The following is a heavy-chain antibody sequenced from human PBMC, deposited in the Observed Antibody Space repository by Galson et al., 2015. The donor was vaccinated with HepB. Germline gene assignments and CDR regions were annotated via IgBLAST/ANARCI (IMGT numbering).Heavy chain of an antibody. CDR2: INTNSGGT. V-gene: IGHV1-2*02. CDR1: GYTFTGDY. J-gene: IGHJ4*02. D-gene: IGHD2-2*01. CDR3: ARDLWDIVVVPADY. Sequence: SVKVSCKASGYTFTGDYMHWVRQAPGQGLEWMGWINTNSGGTNYAQKFQGRVTMTRDTSISTAYMELSRLRSDDTAVYYCARDLWDIVVVPADYWGQGTLITVSS.